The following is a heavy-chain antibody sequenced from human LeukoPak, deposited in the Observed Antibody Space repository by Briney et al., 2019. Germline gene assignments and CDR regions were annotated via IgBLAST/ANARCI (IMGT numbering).Heavy chain of an antibody. J-gene: IGHJ5*01. CDR2: INSDGSST. CDR1: GFTFSSYW. Sequence: GGSLRLSCAASGFTFSSYWMHWVRQAPGKGLVWVSRINSDGSSTTYADSVKGRFTISRDNAKNTLYLQMNSLRAEDTAVYYWAKDPNWNLPPEFDPRGQGTPVTVSS. CDR3: AKDPNWNLPPEFDP. D-gene: IGHD1-1*01. V-gene: IGHV3-74*01.